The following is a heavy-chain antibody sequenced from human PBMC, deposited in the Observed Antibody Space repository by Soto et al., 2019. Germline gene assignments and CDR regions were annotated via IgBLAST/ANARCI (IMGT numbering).Heavy chain of an antibody. CDR1: GGSISSGGYS. Sequence: SETLSLTCAVSGGSISSGGYSWSWIRQPPGKGLEWIGYIYHSGSTYYNPSLKSRVTISVDRSKNQFSLKLSSVTAADTAVYYCARDRMSQGLDYWGQGTLVTVS. CDR3: ARDRMSQGLDY. CDR2: IYHSGST. V-gene: IGHV4-30-2*01. J-gene: IGHJ4*02.